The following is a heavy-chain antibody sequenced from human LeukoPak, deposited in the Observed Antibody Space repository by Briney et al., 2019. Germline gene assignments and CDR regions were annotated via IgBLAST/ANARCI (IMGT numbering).Heavy chain of an antibody. CDR2: INHSGST. Sequence: SETLSLTCAVYGGSFSGYYWSWIRQPPGKGLEWIGEINHSGSTNYNPSLKSRVTISVDTSKNQFSLKLSSVTAADTAVYYCARDPVSSSWYHHYYYYGMDVWGQGTTVTVSS. D-gene: IGHD6-13*01. J-gene: IGHJ6*02. CDR1: GGSFSGYY. CDR3: ARDPVSSSWYHHYYYYGMDV. V-gene: IGHV4-34*01.